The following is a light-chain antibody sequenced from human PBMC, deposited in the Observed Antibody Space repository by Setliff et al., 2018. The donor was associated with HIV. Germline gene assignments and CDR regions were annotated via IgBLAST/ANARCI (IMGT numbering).Light chain of an antibody. V-gene: IGLV3-21*04. CDR2: YDS. J-gene: IGLJ1*01. CDR1: NIGSKS. CDR3: QVWDSSSYHPGYV. Sequence: SYELTQPPSVSVAPGKTARITCGGNNIGSKSVHWYQQKPGQAPVLVIYYDSDRPSGIPERFSGSNSGNTAALTISWVEAGDEADYYCQVWDSSSYHPGYVFGTGTKVTVL.